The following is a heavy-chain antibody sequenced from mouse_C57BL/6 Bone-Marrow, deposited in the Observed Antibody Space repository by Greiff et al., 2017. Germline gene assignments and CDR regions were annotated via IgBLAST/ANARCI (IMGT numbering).Heavy chain of an antibody. J-gene: IGHJ1*03. Sequence: EVKLMESGGGLVKPGGSLKLSCAASGFTFSDYGMHWVRQASEKGLEWVAYISSGSSTIYYADTVKGRFTISRDNATNTLFLQMTSLRSEDTAMYYCARHGSSYWYFDVWGTGTTVTVSS. CDR2: ISSGSSTI. D-gene: IGHD1-1*01. V-gene: IGHV5-17*01. CDR3: ARHGSSYWYFDV. CDR1: GFTFSDYG.